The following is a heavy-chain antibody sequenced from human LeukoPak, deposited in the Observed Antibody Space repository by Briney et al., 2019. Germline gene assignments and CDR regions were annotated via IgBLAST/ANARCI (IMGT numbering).Heavy chain of an antibody. CDR1: GGSISSSSYY. D-gene: IGHD3-10*01. Sequence: PSETLSLTCTVSGGSISSSSYYWGWIRQPPGKGLEWIRSIYYSGSTYYNPSLKSRVTISVDTSKNQFSLKLSSVTAADTAVYYCARANYYGSGSYYNVYYYYYMDVWGKGTTVTISS. J-gene: IGHJ6*03. CDR2: IYYSGST. V-gene: IGHV4-39*07. CDR3: ARANYYGSGSYYNVYYYYYMDV.